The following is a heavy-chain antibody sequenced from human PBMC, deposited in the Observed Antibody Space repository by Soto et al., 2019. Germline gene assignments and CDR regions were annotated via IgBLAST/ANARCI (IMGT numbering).Heavy chain of an antibody. Sequence: SETLSLTCTVSGASISSYYWSWIRQPPGKGLEWIGYIYYSGSTNYNPSLKSRVTISVDTFKNQFSLKLSSVTAADTAVYYCARSPMGLLFRYYFDYWGQGTLVTVSS. CDR1: GASISSYY. V-gene: IGHV4-59*12. J-gene: IGHJ4*02. CDR2: IYYSGST. D-gene: IGHD2-21*02. CDR3: ARSPMGLLFRYYFDY.